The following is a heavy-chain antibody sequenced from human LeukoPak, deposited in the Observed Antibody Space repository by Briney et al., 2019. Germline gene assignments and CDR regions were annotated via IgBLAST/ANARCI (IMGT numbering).Heavy chain of an antibody. V-gene: IGHV1-8*01. CDR2: MNPNSGST. CDR1: GYTFTSYD. CDR3: ARGHGYSYGSWGY. D-gene: IGHD5-18*01. Sequence: ASVKVSCKASGYTFTSYDINWVRQATGQGLEWMGWMNPNSGSTGYAQKFQGRVTMTRNTSISTAYMELSSLRSEDTAVYCCARGHGYSYGSWGYWGQGTLVTVSS. J-gene: IGHJ4*02.